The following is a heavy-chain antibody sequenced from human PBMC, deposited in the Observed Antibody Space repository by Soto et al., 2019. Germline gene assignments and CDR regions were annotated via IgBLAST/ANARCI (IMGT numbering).Heavy chain of an antibody. CDR2: IYYSGST. V-gene: IGHV4-59*01. CDR1: GGSISSNY. CDR3: ARYRIAAGSGNYFDY. D-gene: IGHD6-13*01. Sequence: PSETLSLTCTVSGGSISSNYWSWIRQPPGKGLEWIGYIYYSGSTNYNPSLKSRFSISVDTSKNQFSLNLSSVTAADTAMYYCARYRIAAGSGNYFDYWGQGTLVT. J-gene: IGHJ4*02.